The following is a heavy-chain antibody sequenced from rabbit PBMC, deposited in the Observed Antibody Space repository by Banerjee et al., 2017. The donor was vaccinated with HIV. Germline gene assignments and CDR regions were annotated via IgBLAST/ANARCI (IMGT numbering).Heavy chain of an antibody. D-gene: IGHD2-1*01. CDR2: IYAGSSGST. Sequence: QQQLEESGGGLVKPGGTLTLTCKASGIDFSSSYYMCWVRQAPGKGLEWIACIYAGSSGSTYYASWAKGRFTISKTSSTTVTLQMTSLTAADTATYFCGRPATYADYGWDLWGPGTLVTVS. V-gene: IGHV1S45*01. CDR1: GIDFSSSYY. J-gene: IGHJ4*01. CDR3: GRPATYADYGWDL.